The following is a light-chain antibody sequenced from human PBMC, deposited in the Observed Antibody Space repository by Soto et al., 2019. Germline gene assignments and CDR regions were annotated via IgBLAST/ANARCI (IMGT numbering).Light chain of an antibody. J-gene: IGKJ4*01. V-gene: IGKV1-39*01. Sequence: IQVSLSPASLSASKRDRVTITCRASHNIRGWLDWYQQKPGKAPNLLITAASTLHGGVPSRFSGSGSGTDFTLTIRSLQPDDFATYYCQHCDTDPVTFGGGTKVDI. CDR3: QHCDTDPVT. CDR1: HNIRGW. CDR2: AAS.